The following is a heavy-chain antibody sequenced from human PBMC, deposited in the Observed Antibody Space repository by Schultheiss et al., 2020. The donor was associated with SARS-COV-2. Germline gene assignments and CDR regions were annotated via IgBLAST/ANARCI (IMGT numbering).Heavy chain of an antibody. CDR2: MNPNSGNT. V-gene: IGHV1-8*01. CDR3: AREVAARPVRLGRMDV. Sequence: ASVKVSCKASGYTFTSYDINWVRQATGQGLEWMGWMNPNSGNTGYAQKFQGRVTMTRNTSISTAYMELSSLRSDDTAVYYCAREVAARPVRLGRMDVWGQGTTVTVSS. D-gene: IGHD6-6*01. J-gene: IGHJ6*02. CDR1: GYTFTSYD.